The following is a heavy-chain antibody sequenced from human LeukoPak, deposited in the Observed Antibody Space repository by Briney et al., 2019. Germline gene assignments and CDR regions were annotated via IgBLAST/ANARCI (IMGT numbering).Heavy chain of an antibody. CDR1: GYTFTSYD. CDR2: MKPNSGNT. D-gene: IGHD2-2*02. CDR3: ARVLRCSSTSCYKGPLDYYYYMDV. J-gene: IGHJ6*03. V-gene: IGHV1-8*03. Sequence: ASVKVSCKASGYTFTSYDINWVRQATGQGGEWMGWMKPNSGNTGYAQKLQGRVTITRNTSISTAYMELSSLKSEDPAVYYCARVLRCSSTSCYKGPLDYYYYMDVWGKGTTVTVSS.